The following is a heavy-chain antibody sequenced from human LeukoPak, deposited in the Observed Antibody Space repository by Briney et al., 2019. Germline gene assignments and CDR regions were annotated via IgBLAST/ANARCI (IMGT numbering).Heavy chain of an antibody. J-gene: IGHJ3*02. CDR2: IYTSGST. V-gene: IGHV4-61*02. CDR3: ARVRRGYYYDSSGYFGPGAFDI. CDR1: GGSISSSSYY. D-gene: IGHD3-22*01. Sequence: SETLSLTCTVSGGSISSSSYYWSWIRQPAGKGLEWIGRIYTSGSTNYNPSLKSRVTISVDTSKNQFSLKLSSVTAADTAVYYCARVRRGYYYDSSGYFGPGAFDIWGQGTMVTVSS.